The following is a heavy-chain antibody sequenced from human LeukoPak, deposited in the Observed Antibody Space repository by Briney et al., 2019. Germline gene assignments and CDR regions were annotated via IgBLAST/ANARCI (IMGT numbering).Heavy chain of an antibody. CDR2: ISYDGSNK. Sequence: GRSLRLSCAASGFTFSSYGMHWVRQAPGKGLEWVAVISYDGSNKYYADSVKGRFTISRDNSKNTLYLQMNSLRAEDTAVYYCAREKRLGELSYDAFDIWGQGTMVTVSS. D-gene: IGHD3-16*02. CDR3: AREKRLGELSYDAFDI. CDR1: GFTFSSYG. V-gene: IGHV3-30*03. J-gene: IGHJ3*02.